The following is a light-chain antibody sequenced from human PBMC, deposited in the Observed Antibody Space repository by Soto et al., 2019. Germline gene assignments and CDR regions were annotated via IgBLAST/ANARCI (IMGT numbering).Light chain of an antibody. J-gene: IGLJ1*01. CDR2: ANS. CDR1: SSNIGAGYD. V-gene: IGLV1-40*01. Sequence: QSVLTQPPSVSGAPGQRVTISCTGSSSNIGAGYDVHWYQQLPGTAPKLLIYANSNRPSGVPDRCSGSKSGTSASLAITGLQAEDEADYYCQSYDSSLSPYVFGTGTKLTVL. CDR3: QSYDSSLSPYV.